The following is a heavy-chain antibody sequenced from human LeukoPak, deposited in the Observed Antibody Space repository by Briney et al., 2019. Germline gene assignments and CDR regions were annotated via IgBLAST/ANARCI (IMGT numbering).Heavy chain of an antibody. V-gene: IGHV4-4*02. Sequence: SETLSLTCAVSGGSISSSNWWSWVRQPPGKGLEWIGEIYHSGSTNYNPSLKSRVTISVDKSKNQFSLKLSSVTAADTAVYYCARDPNWGPSYYFDYWGQGTLVTVSS. CDR3: ARDPNWGPSYYFDY. J-gene: IGHJ4*02. D-gene: IGHD7-27*01. CDR1: GGSISSSNW. CDR2: IYHSGST.